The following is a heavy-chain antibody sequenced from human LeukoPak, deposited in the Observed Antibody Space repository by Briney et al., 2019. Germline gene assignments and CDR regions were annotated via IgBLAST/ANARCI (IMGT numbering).Heavy chain of an antibody. Sequence: EGSLRLSCAASGFTSTNYAMNWVRQAPGKGLEWVSVLIGSSGSTDYADSVKGRFTISRDNSKNTVFLQMNSLRAEDTAIYYCAKGAYDYIEIGYFDSWGQGTLVTVSS. D-gene: IGHD5-12*01. CDR1: GFTSTNYA. J-gene: IGHJ4*02. CDR3: AKGAYDYIEIGYFDS. V-gene: IGHV3-23*01. CDR2: LIGSSGST.